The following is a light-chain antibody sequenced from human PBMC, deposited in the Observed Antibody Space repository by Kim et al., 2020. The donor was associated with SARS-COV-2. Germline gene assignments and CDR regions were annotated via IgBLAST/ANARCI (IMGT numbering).Light chain of an antibody. Sequence: SACVGDRVTITCRASQGIRNDLGWYQQKPGKAPKLLIYAASSLQSGVPSRFSGSGSGTDFTLTISSLQPEDFATYYCLQDYNYPYSFGQGTKLEI. CDR1: QGIRND. CDR3: LQDYNYPYS. CDR2: AAS. J-gene: IGKJ2*03. V-gene: IGKV1-6*01.